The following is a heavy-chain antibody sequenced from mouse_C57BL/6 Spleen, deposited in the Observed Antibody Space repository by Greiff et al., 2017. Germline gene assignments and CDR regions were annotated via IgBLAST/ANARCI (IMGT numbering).Heavy chain of an antibody. CDR3: ARIGGVTTVVADAMDG. CDR2: IWSGGST. Sequence: QVQLKESGPGLVQPSQCLSITCTVSGFSLTSYGVHWVRQSPGKGLEWLGVIWSGGSTDYNAAFISRLNISKDNSKSHVFFKMNSLQADDTAIYYCARIGGVTTVVADAMDGWGKGTSVTVAT. J-gene: IGHJ4*01. CDR1: GFSLTSYG. V-gene: IGHV2-2*01. D-gene: IGHD1-1*01.